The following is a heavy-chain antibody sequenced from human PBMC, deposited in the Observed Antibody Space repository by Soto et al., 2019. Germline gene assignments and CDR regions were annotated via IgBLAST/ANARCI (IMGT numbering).Heavy chain of an antibody. CDR2: ISYDGSNK. J-gene: IGHJ4*02. D-gene: IGHD2-15*01. V-gene: IGHV3-30*04. CDR1: GFTFSSYA. CDR3: AREARGGNHFDY. Sequence: GGSLRLSCAASGFTFSSYAMHWVRQAPGKGLEWVAVISYDGSNKYYADSVKGRFTISRDNSKNTLYLQMNSLRAEDTAVYYCAREARGGNHFDYWGQGTLVTVSS.